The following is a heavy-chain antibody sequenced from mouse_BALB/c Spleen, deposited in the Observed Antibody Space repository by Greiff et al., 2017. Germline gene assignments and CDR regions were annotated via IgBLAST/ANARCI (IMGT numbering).Heavy chain of an antibody. V-gene: IGHV1S26*01. CDR1: GYTFTSYW. J-gene: IGHJ4*01. Sequence: QVQLQQPGAELVMPGASVKMSCKASGYTFTSYWMHWVKQRPGQGLEWIGYINPSTGYTEYNQKFKDKATLTADKSSSTAYMQLSSLTSEDSAVYYCARDYDDAMDYWGQGTSVTVSS. CDR3: ARDYDDAMDY. D-gene: IGHD2-4*01. CDR2: INPSTGYT.